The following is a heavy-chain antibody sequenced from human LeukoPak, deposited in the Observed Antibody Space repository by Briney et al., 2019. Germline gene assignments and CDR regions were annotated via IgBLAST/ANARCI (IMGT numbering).Heavy chain of an antibody. CDR1: GYTFTGYY. CDR2: INPNSGGT. V-gene: IGHV1-2*02. CDR3: ARDSVPWYCSGGSCYNWFDP. Sequence: ASVKVSCKASGYTFTGYYMHWVRQAPGQGLEWMGWINPNSGGTNYAQKFQGRVTMTRDTSISTAYMALSRLRSDDTAVYYCARDSVPWYCSGGSCYNWFDPWGQGTLVTVSS. D-gene: IGHD2-15*01. J-gene: IGHJ5*02.